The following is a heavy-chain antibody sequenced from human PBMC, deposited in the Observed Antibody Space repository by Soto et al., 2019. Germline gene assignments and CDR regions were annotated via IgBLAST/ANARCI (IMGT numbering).Heavy chain of an antibody. V-gene: IGHV1-69*13. D-gene: IGHD3-22*01. CDR1: GGTFSSYA. Sequence: SVKVSCKASGGTFSSYAISWVREAPGQGLEWMGRIIPIFGTANYAQKFQGRVTITADESTSTAYMELSSLRSEDTAVYFCARGPYDSSGYYRGDFDYWGQGTLVTVSS. CDR3: ARGPYDSSGYYRGDFDY. CDR2: IIPIFGTA. J-gene: IGHJ4*02.